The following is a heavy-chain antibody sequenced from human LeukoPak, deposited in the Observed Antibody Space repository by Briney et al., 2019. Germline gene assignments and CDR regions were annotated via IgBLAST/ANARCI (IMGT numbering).Heavy chain of an antibody. J-gene: IGHJ3*02. CDR3: ARARSTGYCSGGSCYGDAFDI. D-gene: IGHD2-15*01. CDR2: INPSGGST. Sequence: ASVKVSCKASGYTFTSYYMHWVRQAPGQGLEWMGIINPSGGSTSYAQKFQGRVTMTRDTSTSTVYMELCSLRSEDTAVYYCARARSTGYCSGGSCYGDAFDIWGQGTMVTVSS. V-gene: IGHV1-46*01. CDR1: GYTFTSYY.